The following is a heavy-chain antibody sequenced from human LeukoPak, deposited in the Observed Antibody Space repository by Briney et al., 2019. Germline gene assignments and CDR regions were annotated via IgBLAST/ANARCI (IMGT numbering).Heavy chain of an antibody. J-gene: IGHJ6*03. Sequence: SSETLSLTCTVSGGSISSSSYYWGWIRQPPGKGLEWIGSIYTSGSTNYNPSLKSRVTISVDTSKNQFSLKLSSVTAADTAVYYCARERAGGDGRGDYYYMDVWGKGTTVTVSS. CDR2: IYTSGST. CDR1: GGSISSSSYY. D-gene: IGHD2-21*02. V-gene: IGHV4-39*07. CDR3: ARERAGGDGRGDYYYMDV.